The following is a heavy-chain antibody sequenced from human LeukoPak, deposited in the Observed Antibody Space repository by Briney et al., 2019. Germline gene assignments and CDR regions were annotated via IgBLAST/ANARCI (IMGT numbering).Heavy chain of an antibody. V-gene: IGHV4-34*01. CDR3: ARAQGSGWHRFHWFDP. CDR1: GGSFSGYY. J-gene: IGHJ5*02. D-gene: IGHD6-19*01. CDR2: INHSGST. Sequence: SETLSLTCAVYGGSFSGYYWSWIRQPPGKGLEWIGEINHSGSTNYNPSLTRRVTISVDTSKNQSSLKLSSVTAADTAVYYCARAQGSGWHRFHWFDPWGQGTLLTVSS.